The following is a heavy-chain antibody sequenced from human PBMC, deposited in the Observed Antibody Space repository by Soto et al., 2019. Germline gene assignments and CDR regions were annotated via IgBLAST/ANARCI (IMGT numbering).Heavy chain of an antibody. J-gene: IGHJ6*02. CDR1: GFSLSTSGVG. CDR3: AHSSGYCSGGSCYSAPWSEIMDV. D-gene: IGHD2-15*01. Sequence: QITLKESGPTLVKPTQTLTLTCTFSGFSLSTSGVGVGWIRQPPGTALEGLALIYWDDDKRYSPSLKSRLTITKDTSKNQVVLKMTNMDPVDTATYYCAHSSGYCSGGSCYSAPWSEIMDVWGQGTTVTVSS. V-gene: IGHV2-5*02. CDR2: IYWDDDK.